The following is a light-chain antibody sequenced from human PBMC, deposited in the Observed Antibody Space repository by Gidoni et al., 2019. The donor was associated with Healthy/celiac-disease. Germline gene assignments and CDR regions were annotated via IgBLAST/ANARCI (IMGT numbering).Light chain of an antibody. CDR1: QSVSSN. CDR2: GAS. CDR3: QQYNNWPPWT. Sequence: EIVMTPSPATLSVSPGERATLPCRASQSVSSNLAWYQQKPGQAPRPLIYGASTRATGIPARFSGSGSGTEFTLTISSLQSEDFAVYYCQQYNNWPPWTFGQGTKVEIK. J-gene: IGKJ1*01. V-gene: IGKV3-15*01.